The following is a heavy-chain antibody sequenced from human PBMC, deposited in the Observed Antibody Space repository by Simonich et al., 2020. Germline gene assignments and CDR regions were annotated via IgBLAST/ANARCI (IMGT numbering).Heavy chain of an antibody. V-gene: IGHV4-39*01. CDR2: IYYSGGT. CDR3: ARHAGFAFDI. CDR1: GGSISSSSYY. Sequence: QLQLQESGPGLVKPSETLSLPCTVSGGSISSSSYYWGWIRQPPGKGLEWIGSIYYSGGTYYNPALKSRVTISVDTSKNQFSLKRSSVTAADTAVYYCARHAGFAFDIWGQGTMVTVSS. J-gene: IGHJ3*02. D-gene: IGHD6-13*01.